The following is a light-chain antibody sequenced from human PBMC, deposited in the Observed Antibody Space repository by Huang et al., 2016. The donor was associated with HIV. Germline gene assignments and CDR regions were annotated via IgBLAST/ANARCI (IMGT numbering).Light chain of an antibody. V-gene: IGKV3D-20*01. J-gene: IGKJ4*01. CDR1: QRVTNNY. CDR2: DSS. Sequence: EIVLTQSPATLSLSPGERATLSCGASQRVTNNYLAWYQQKPGLAPRLLIYDSSTRAPGIPDRFSGSGSGTDFTLTISRLEPEDVALYYCHQYGSSPLTFGGGTKVEIK. CDR3: HQYGSSPLT.